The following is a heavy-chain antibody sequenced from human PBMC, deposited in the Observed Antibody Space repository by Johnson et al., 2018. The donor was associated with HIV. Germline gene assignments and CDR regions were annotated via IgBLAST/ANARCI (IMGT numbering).Heavy chain of an antibody. CDR1: GFTFSNAW. CDR2: IKSDGRST. CDR3: VRGLDI. V-gene: IGHV3-74*02. Sequence: VQLVESGGGLVKPGGSLRLSCAASGFTFSNAWMSWVRQAPGKGLEWVGRIKSDGRSTNYADSVKGRFTISRDNAKNTLYLQMNSLRAEDTAVYYCVRGLDIWGQGTEVTVSS. J-gene: IGHJ3*02.